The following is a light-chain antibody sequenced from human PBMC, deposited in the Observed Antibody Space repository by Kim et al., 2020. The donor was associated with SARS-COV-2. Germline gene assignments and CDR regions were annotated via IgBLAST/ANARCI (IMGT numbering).Light chain of an antibody. Sequence: GQSIPIPCTGTSSDVGGYNFVSWFQQHPGKAPKLMIYDVSYRPSGVSIRFSGSKSGNTASLTVSGLQAEDEADYYCSSYTSSSTLMFGGGTQLTVL. V-gene: IGLV2-14*03. CDR2: DVS. CDR1: SSDVGGYNF. J-gene: IGLJ3*02. CDR3: SSYTSSSTLM.